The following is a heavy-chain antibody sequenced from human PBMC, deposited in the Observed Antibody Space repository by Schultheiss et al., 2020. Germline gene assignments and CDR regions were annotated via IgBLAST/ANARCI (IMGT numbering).Heavy chain of an antibody. D-gene: IGHD3-10*01. CDR1: GFTFSSYA. Sequence: VGSLRLSCAASGFTFSSYAMHWVRQAPGKGLEWVAVISYDGSNKYYADSVKGRFTISRDNSKNTLYLQMNSLRAEDTAVYYCAKEGDKGYGMDVWGQGTTGTV. CDR2: ISYDGSNK. J-gene: IGHJ6*02. CDR3: AKEGDKGYGMDV. V-gene: IGHV3-30*04.